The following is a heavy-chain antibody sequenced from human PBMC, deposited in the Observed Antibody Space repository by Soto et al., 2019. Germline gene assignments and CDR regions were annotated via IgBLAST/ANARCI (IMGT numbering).Heavy chain of an antibody. CDR2: IGPSGSGT. CDR3: TRDNNWSYDY. V-gene: IGHV3-74*01. D-gene: IGHD1-1*01. Sequence: GGSLRLSCAASGFTFSSHWMHWVRQAPGKGPVWVSHIGPSGSGTRDADSVQGRFTISRDNARNTLYLQMNSLRDEDTAVYYCTRDNNWSYDYWGQGILVTVSS. J-gene: IGHJ4*02. CDR1: GFTFSSHW.